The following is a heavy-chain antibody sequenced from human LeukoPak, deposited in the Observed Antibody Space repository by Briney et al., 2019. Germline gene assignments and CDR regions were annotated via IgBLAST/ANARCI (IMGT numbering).Heavy chain of an antibody. CDR3: ASGPHYSDSGSHLLGAH. CDR2: ISYDGSNK. CDR1: GFTFSSYG. Sequence: GGSLRLSCAASGFTFSSYGMHWVRQAPGKGLEWVAVISYDGSNKYYADSVKGRFTISRDNSKNTLYLQMNSLRAEDTAVYYCASGPHYSDSGSHLLGAHWGQGTPVTVSS. J-gene: IGHJ4*02. D-gene: IGHD3-10*01. V-gene: IGHV3-30*03.